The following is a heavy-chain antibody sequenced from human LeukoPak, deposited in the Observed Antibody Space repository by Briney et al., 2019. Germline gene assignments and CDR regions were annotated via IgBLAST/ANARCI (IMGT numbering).Heavy chain of an antibody. Sequence: EGSLRLSCAASGFTFSSYGMHWVRQAPGKGLEWVAVIWYDGSNKYYADSVKGRFTISRDNSKNTLYLQMNSLRAEDTAVYYCARDWEQWLVDYWGQGTLVTVSS. CDR3: ARDWEQWLVDY. J-gene: IGHJ4*02. D-gene: IGHD6-19*01. CDR2: IWYDGSNK. CDR1: GFTFSSYG. V-gene: IGHV3-33*01.